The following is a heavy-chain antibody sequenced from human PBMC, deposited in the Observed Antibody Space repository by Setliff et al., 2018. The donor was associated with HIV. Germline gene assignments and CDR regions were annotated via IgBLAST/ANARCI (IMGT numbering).Heavy chain of an antibody. CDR1: GGTFSSYA. CDR2: IIPILGIA. Sequence: ASVKVSCKASGGTFSSYAISWVRQAPGQGLEWMGGIIPILGIANYAQKFQGGVTITADKSTSTAYMELSSLRSEDTAVYYCARYKADSSGYYYSHYYYYMDVWGKGTTVTVSS. CDR3: ARYKADSSGYYYSHYYYYMDV. V-gene: IGHV1-69*10. J-gene: IGHJ6*03. D-gene: IGHD3-22*01.